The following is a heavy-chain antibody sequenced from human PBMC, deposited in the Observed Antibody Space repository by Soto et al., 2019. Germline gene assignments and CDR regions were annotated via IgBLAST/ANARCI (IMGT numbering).Heavy chain of an antibody. CDR1: GGTFSSYI. CDR3: ARDRVLPGATPHWFDP. J-gene: IGHJ5*02. Sequence: QVQLVQSGAEVRKPGSSVKVSCKASGGTFSSYIISWVRQAPGQGLEWMGEIIPIFGTTNYAQKFQGRVTVTADESTRTAYMELSSLRSEDTAVYYCARDRVLPGATPHWFDPWGQGPLVTVSS. D-gene: IGHD2-2*01. CDR2: IIPIFGTT. V-gene: IGHV1-69*01.